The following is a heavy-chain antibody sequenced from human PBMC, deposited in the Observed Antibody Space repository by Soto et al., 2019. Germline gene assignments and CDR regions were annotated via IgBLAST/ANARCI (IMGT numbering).Heavy chain of an antibody. J-gene: IGHJ1*01. D-gene: IGHD4-17*01. CDR3: AREEGLDYGEKREYFQH. Sequence: QVQLVQSGAEVKKPGASVKVSCKASGYTFTSYYMHWVRQAPGQGLEWMGIINPSGGSTSYAQKFQGRGTMTRDTSTSTAYMELTSLRSEDTAVYYCAREEGLDYGEKREYFQHWGQGTLVTVSS. CDR2: INPSGGST. CDR1: GYTFTSYY. V-gene: IGHV1-46*01.